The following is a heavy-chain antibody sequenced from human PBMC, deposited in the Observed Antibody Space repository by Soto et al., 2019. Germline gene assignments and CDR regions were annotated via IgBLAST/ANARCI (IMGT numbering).Heavy chain of an antibody. J-gene: IGHJ5*02. D-gene: IGHD1-1*01. CDR2: IYGGGTT. Sequence: GGSLRLSCAASGFTFSNFAMIWVRQAPGKGLEWVSVIYGGGTTYYADSVKGRFTISRDNSKNIPYLQMNSLRVEDTAVYYCASGRRNEGSWGQGTLVTVSS. CDR3: ASGRRNEGS. V-gene: IGHV3-23*03. CDR1: GFTFSNFA.